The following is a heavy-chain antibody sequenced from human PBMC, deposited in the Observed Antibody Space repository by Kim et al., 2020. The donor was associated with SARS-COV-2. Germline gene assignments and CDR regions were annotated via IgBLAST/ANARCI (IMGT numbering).Heavy chain of an antibody. J-gene: IGHJ5*02. CDR2: IKHSGST. V-gene: IGHV4-34*01. CDR3: ARGVLGYCSSTSCYGVEYSSSPAGP. D-gene: IGHD2-2*03. CDR1: GWSFSGYY. Sequence: SETLSLTCAVYGWSFSGYYWSWIRQPPGKGLEWIGEIKHSGSTNYNPSLKSRVTISVDTSKNQFSLQLSSVTAADTAVYYCARGVLGYCSSTSCYGVEYSSSPAGPWGQGTLVTVSS.